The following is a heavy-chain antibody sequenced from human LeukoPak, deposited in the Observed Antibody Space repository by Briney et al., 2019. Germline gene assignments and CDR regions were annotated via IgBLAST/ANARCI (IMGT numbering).Heavy chain of an antibody. D-gene: IGHD3-10*01. J-gene: IGHJ6*04. CDR1: GFTFSTYA. Sequence: GGSLRLSFSASGFTFSTYAMHWVRQAPGKGLEYVSSISSNGGSTYYPDSVKGRFTISRDNSKNTLYLQMSSLRAEDTAVYYCVKDGGDRGGYYYGMDVWGKGTTVTVSS. CDR2: ISSNGGST. CDR3: VKDGGDRGGYYYGMDV. V-gene: IGHV3-64D*06.